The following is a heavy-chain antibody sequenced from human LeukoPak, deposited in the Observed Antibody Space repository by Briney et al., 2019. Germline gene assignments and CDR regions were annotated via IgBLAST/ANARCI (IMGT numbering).Heavy chain of an antibody. CDR1: GFTFSDYY. CDR2: ISSSGSTI. J-gene: IGHJ4*02. V-gene: IGHV3-11*01. D-gene: IGHD3-3*01. CDR3: ARGSHYDFWSGPLGY. Sequence: GGSLRLSCAASGFTFSDYYMSWIHQAPGKGLEWVSYISSSGSTIYYADSVKGRFTISRDNAKNSLYLQMNSLRAEDTAVYYCARGSHYDFWSGPLGYWGQGTLVTVSS.